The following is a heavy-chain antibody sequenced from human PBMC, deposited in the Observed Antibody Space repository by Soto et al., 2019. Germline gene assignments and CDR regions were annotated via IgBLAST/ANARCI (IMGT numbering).Heavy chain of an antibody. CDR1: GGSFSGYY. CDR2: INHSGST. V-gene: IGHV4-34*01. J-gene: IGHJ6*02. D-gene: IGHD3-10*01. CDR3: ARGGLNYYGSGSYRPSYYYYGMDV. Sequence: SETLSLTCAVYGGSFSGYYWSWIRQPPGKWLEWIGEINHSGSTNYNPSLKSRVTISVDTSKNQFSLKLSSVTAADTAVYYCARGGLNYYGSGSYRPSYYYYGMDVWGQGXTVTVYS.